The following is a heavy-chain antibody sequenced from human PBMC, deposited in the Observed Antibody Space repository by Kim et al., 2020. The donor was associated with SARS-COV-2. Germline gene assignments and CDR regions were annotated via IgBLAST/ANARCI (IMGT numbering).Heavy chain of an antibody. CDR2: ISYDGSNK. Sequence: GGSLRLSCAASGFTFNTYGMYWVRQAPGKGLEWVAVISYDGSNKYYADSVKGRFTISRDKSKNTLYLQMNSLRAEDTAVYYCARAVLRGVNYYHYGVDVWGQGTTVTVSS. J-gene: IGHJ6*02. V-gene: IGHV3-30*03. D-gene: IGHD3-10*01. CDR3: ARAVLRGVNYYHYGVDV. CDR1: GFTFNTYG.